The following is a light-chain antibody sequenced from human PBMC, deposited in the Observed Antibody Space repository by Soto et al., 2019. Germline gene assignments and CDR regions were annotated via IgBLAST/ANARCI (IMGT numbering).Light chain of an antibody. CDR1: QRVSRSS. V-gene: IGKV3-20*01. J-gene: IGKJ1*01. CDR3: QQYGSSPRT. Sequence: VLTQSPGTLSLSPGERATLSCRASQRVSRSSLAWYQQKPGQAPRLLIYGASSRATGLPDRCSGSGSGTDFTLTISRLEPEDFAVYYCQQYGSSPRTFGQGTKVEIK. CDR2: GAS.